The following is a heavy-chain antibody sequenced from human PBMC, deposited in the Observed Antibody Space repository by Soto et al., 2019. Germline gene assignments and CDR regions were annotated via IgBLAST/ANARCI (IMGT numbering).Heavy chain of an antibody. V-gene: IGHV1-18*01. Sequence: ASVKVSCKASGFTLNDFGVSWVRQAPGQGLEWMGWISGYDGNTNFAQKYEGRVTMTIDSSTSTAYMELRNLRSDDTAMYYCARGKWFGQTPFDSWGQGTLVTVSS. CDR3: ARGKWFGQTPFDS. J-gene: IGHJ4*02. D-gene: IGHD3-10*01. CDR2: ISGYDGNT. CDR1: GFTLNDFG.